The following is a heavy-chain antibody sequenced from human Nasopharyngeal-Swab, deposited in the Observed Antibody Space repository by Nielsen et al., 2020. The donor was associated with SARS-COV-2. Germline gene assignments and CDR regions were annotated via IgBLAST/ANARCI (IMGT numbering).Heavy chain of an antibody. CDR3: ARGSGLHAMGQGVDDY. CDR2: IIPILGIA. CDR1: GRTFSSYA. D-gene: IGHD6-19*01. J-gene: IGHJ4*02. Sequence: SVQVSCKASGRTFSSYAISCVRQAPGQGLEWMGRIIPILGIANYAQKFQGRVTITADKSTSTAYMELSSLRSEDTAVYYCARGSGLHAMGQGVDDYWGQGTLVTVSS. V-gene: IGHV1-69*04.